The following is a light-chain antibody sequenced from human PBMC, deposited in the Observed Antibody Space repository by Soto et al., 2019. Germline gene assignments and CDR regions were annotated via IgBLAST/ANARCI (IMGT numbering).Light chain of an antibody. CDR3: QQYDSSPVT. V-gene: IGKV3-20*01. J-gene: IGKJ2*01. CDR2: GVS. CDR1: QSVSTSY. Sequence: ENVLTQSPGTLSLSPGERATLSCRASQSVSTSYLNWYQQKRGQAPRLLIYGVSRTATDIPDRFSGSGSGTDFTLTISRLEPEDFAVYYCQQYDSSPVTFGQGTKLEIK.